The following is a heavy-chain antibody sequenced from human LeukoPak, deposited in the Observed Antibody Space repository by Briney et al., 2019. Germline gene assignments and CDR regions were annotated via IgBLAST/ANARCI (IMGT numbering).Heavy chain of an antibody. CDR1: GGSFSGYY. CDR2: IYYSGST. CDR3: ARSELRYFDWLPGFAFDI. Sequence: SETLSLTCAVYGGSFSGYYWGWIRQPPGKGLEWIGSIYYSGSTYYNPSLKSRVTISVDTSKNQFSLKLSSVTAADTAVYYCARSELRYFDWLPGFAFDIWGQGTMVTVSS. V-gene: IGHV4-39*01. J-gene: IGHJ3*02. D-gene: IGHD3-9*01.